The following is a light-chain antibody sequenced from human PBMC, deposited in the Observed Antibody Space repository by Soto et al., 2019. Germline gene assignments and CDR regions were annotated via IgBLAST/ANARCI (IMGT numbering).Light chain of an antibody. Sequence: QSALPHPASVSWSPGHSITISCTGTNSDVGTYNLVSWYQQHPGKAPKIMIYEVNKRPSGVSNRFSGSKSGNTASLTISGLQADQEADYYCCSYAGTSYVFGTGTKVTVL. CDR1: NSDVGTYNL. J-gene: IGLJ1*01. CDR2: EVN. V-gene: IGLV2-23*02. CDR3: CSYAGTSYV.